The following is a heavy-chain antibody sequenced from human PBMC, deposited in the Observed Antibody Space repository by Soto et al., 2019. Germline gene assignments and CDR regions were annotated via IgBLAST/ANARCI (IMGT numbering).Heavy chain of an antibody. CDR2: IIPIFGTA. CDR3: ASPTREWLPPARDYYYGMDV. J-gene: IGHJ6*02. CDR1: AGTFSSYA. Sequence: QVQLVQSGAEGKKPGSSVKFSCKASAGTFSSYAISWVRQAPGQGLEWMGGIIPIFGTANYAQKFQGRVTITADKSTSTAYMELSSLRSEDTAVYYCASPTREWLPPARDYYYGMDVWGQGTTVTVSS. V-gene: IGHV1-69*06. D-gene: IGHD3-3*01.